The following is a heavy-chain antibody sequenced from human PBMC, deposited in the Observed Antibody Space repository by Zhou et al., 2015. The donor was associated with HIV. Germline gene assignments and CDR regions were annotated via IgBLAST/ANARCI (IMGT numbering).Heavy chain of an antibody. CDR3: ARPSGRIAVAANWDAFDI. CDR1: GYTFTSYY. Sequence: QVQLVQSGAEVKKPGASVKVSCKASGYTFTSYYMHWVRQAPGQGLEWMGIINPSGGSTSYAQKFQGRVTMTRDTSTSTVYMELSSLRSEDTAVYYCARPSGRIAVAANWDAFDIWGQGTIRSPSL. CDR2: INPSGGST. J-gene: IGHJ3*02. D-gene: IGHD6-19*01. V-gene: IGHV1-46*01.